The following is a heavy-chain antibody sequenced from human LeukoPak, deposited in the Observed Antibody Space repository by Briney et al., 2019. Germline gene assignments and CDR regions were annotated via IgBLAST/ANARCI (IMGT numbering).Heavy chain of an antibody. CDR1: GFTFSSYG. CDR3: ARATRTDYYDSSGYDCFDY. J-gene: IGHJ4*02. V-gene: IGHV3-30*02. D-gene: IGHD3-22*01. CDR2: IRYDGSNK. Sequence: GGSLRLSCAASGFTFSSYGMHWVRQAPGKGLEWVAFIRYDGSNKYYADSVKGRFTISRDNSKNTLYLQMNSLRAEDTAVYYCARATRTDYYDSSGYDCFDYWGQGTLVTVSS.